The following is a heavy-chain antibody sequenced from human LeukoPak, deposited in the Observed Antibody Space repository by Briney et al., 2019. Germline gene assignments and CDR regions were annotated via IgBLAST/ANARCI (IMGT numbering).Heavy chain of an antibody. Sequence: PSETLSLTCTVSGGSISSYYWSWIRQPPGKGLEWIGYIYYSGSTNYNPSLKSRVTISVDTSKNQFSLKLSSVTAADTAVYYCARYDSSGYDRYYFDYWGQGTLVTVSS. CDR2: IYYSGST. J-gene: IGHJ4*02. V-gene: IGHV4-59*01. CDR1: GGSISSYY. CDR3: ARYDSSGYDRYYFDY. D-gene: IGHD3-22*01.